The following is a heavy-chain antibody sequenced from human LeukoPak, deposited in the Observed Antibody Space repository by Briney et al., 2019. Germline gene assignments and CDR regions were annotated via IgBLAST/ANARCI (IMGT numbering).Heavy chain of an antibody. CDR2: IYPGDSDA. Sequence: GEALKISCQGSGYTFTDYWIGWVRQRPGKGLEWMGIIYPGDSDARYSPSFQGQVTISADKSISTAYLQWSSLKASDTAMYYCARQGVMYSSSWYEADYWGQGTLVTVSS. J-gene: IGHJ4*02. D-gene: IGHD6-13*01. CDR1: GYTFTDYW. CDR3: ARQGVMYSSSWYEADY. V-gene: IGHV5-51*01.